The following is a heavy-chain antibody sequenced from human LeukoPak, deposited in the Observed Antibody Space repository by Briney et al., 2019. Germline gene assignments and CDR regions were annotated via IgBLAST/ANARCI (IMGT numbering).Heavy chain of an antibody. D-gene: IGHD6-13*01. CDR1: GFTFSIYW. V-gene: IGHV3-7*01. CDR3: ASMGIAAAGLSYYFDY. J-gene: IGHJ4*02. CDR2: IKQDGSEK. Sequence: HPGGSLRLSCAASGFTFSIYWMSWVRQAPGKGLEWVANIKQDGSEKYYVDSVKGRFTISRDNAKNSLYLQMNSLRAEDTAVYYCASMGIAAAGLSYYFDYWGQGTLVTVSS.